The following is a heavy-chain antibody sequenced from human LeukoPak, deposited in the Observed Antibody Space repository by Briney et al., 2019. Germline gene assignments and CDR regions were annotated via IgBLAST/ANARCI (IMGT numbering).Heavy chain of an antibody. D-gene: IGHD5-18*01. V-gene: IGHV1-69*13. CDR1: GGTFSSYA. CDR3: ARHTDTAMDKGEYYFDY. J-gene: IGHJ4*02. CDR2: IIPIFGTA. Sequence: AASVKVSCKASGGTFSSYAISWVRQAPGQGLEWMGGIIPIFGTANYAQKFQGRVAITADESTSTAYMELSSLRSEDTAVYYCARHTDTAMDKGEYYFDYWGQGTLVTVSS.